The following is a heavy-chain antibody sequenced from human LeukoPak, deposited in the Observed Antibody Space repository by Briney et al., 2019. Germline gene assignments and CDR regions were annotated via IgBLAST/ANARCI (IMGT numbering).Heavy chain of an antibody. CDR3: ARTWAQDIVVVPAALDY. J-gene: IGHJ4*02. CDR1: GFTFSSYA. Sequence: GGSLRLSCAASGFTFSSYAMHWVRQAPGKGLEGVAVISYDGSNKYYADSVKGRFTISRDNSKNTLYLQMNSLRAEDTAVYYCARTWAQDIVVVPAALDYWGQGTLVTVSS. V-gene: IGHV3-30-3*01. D-gene: IGHD2-2*01. CDR2: ISYDGSNK.